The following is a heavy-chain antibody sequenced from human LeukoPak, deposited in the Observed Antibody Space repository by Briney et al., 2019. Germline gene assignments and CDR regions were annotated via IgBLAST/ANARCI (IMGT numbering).Heavy chain of an antibody. CDR3: AGSYYYDSSGYANWFDP. D-gene: IGHD3-22*01. CDR2: IYYSGST. CDR1: GGSISSYY. J-gene: IGHJ5*02. Sequence: PETLSLTCTVSGGSISSYYWSWIRQPPGKGLEWIGYIYYSGSTNYNPSLKSRVTISVDTSKNQFSLKLSSVTAADTAVYYCAGSYYYDSSGYANWFDPWGQGTLVTVSS. V-gene: IGHV4-59*01.